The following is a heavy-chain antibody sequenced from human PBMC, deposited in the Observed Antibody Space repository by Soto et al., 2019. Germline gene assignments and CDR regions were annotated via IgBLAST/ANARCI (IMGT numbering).Heavy chain of an antibody. D-gene: IGHD6-19*01. Sequence: PSETLSLTCAVSGGSISSSNWWSWVRQPPGKGLEWIGEIYHSGSTNYNPSLKSRVTISVDKSKNQFSLKLSSVTAADTAVYYCARGPSGDSSFWYYDYYYYGMYVWGQGSSVTVS. CDR1: GGSISSSNW. CDR2: IYHSGST. CDR3: ARGPSGDSSFWYYDYYYYGMYV. J-gene: IGHJ6*02. V-gene: IGHV4-4*02.